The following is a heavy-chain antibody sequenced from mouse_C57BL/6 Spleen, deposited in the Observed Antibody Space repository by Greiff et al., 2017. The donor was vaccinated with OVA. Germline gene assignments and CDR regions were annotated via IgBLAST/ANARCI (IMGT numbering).Heavy chain of an antibody. CDR2: IYPGDGDT. CDR3: AHYLYYFDY. CDR1: GYVFSSSW. Sequence: QVQLKESGPELVKPGASVKISCKASGYVFSSSWMNWVKQRPGKGLEWIGRIYPGDGDTNYNGKFKGKATLTADKSSSTAYMQLSSLTSEDSAVYFCAHYLYYFDYWGQGTTLTVSS. V-gene: IGHV1-82*01. J-gene: IGHJ2*01. D-gene: IGHD5-5*01.